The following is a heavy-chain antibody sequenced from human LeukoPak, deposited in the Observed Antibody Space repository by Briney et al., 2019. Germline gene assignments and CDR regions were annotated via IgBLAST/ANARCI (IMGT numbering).Heavy chain of an antibody. Sequence: ASVKVSCKASGYTFTGYYMHWVRQAPGQGIEWMGWINPNSGGRNYTQKYQGRVTMTSDTPFSTAYMELSRLRSDYTAVYYCAREVYKLYNWFDPWGQGTLVTVSS. CDR2: INPNSGGR. V-gene: IGHV1-2*02. J-gene: IGHJ5*02. D-gene: IGHD5-24*01. CDR3: AREVYKLYNWFDP. CDR1: GYTFTGYY.